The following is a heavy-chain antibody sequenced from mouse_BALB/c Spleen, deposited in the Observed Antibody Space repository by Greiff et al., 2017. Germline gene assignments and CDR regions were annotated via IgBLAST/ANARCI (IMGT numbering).Heavy chain of an antibody. D-gene: IGHD2-1*01. J-gene: IGHJ3*01. V-gene: IGHV1-9*01. CDR1: GYTFSSYW. Sequence: VQLQQSGAELMKPGASVKISCKATGYTFSSYWIEWVKQRPGHGLEWIGEILPGSGSTNYNEKFKGKATFTADTSSNTAYMQLSSLTSEDSAVYYCARAGFYGNSWFAYWGQGTLVTVSA. CDR2: ILPGSGST. CDR3: ARAGFYGNSWFAY.